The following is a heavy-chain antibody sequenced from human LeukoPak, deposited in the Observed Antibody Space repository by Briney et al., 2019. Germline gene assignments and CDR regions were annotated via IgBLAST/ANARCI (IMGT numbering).Heavy chain of an antibody. CDR2: IYYSGST. J-gene: IGHJ4*02. CDR3: ARRSGNRGSLDY. CDR1: GGSISSSSYY. V-gene: IGHV4-39*01. D-gene: IGHD3-3*01. Sequence: PSETLSLTCTVSGGSISSSSYYWGWIRQPPGKGLEWIGSIYYSGSTYYNPYLKSRVTISVYTSKNQFSLKLSSVTAADTAVYYCARRSGNRGSLDYWGQGTLVTVSS.